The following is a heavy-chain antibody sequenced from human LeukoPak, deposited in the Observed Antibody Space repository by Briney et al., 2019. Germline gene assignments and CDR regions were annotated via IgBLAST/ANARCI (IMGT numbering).Heavy chain of an antibody. CDR2: MNPNSGNT. Sequence: ASVKVSCKASGGTFSSYAINWVRQATGQGLEWMGWMNPNSGNTGYAQKFQGRVTMTRNTSISTAYMELSSLRSEDTAVYYCARVGFGELSDYWGQGTLVTVSS. V-gene: IGHV1-8*02. CDR3: ARVGFGELSDY. D-gene: IGHD3-10*01. J-gene: IGHJ4*02. CDR1: GGTFSSYA.